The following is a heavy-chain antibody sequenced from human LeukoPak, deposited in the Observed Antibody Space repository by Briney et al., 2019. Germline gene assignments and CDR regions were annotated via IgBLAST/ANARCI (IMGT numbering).Heavy chain of an antibody. CDR2: ISAYNGNT. CDR3: ARAPPRKGYLPFLYCSGGSCWDNENWFDP. J-gene: IGHJ5*02. D-gene: IGHD2-15*01. V-gene: IGHV1-18*01. Sequence: ASVKVSCKASGYTFTSYGISWVRQAPGQGLEWMGWISAYNGNTNYAQKFQGRVTITRNTSISTAYMELSSLRSEDTAVYYCARAPPRKGYLPFLYCSGGSCWDNENWFDPWGQGTLVTVSS. CDR1: GYTFTSYG.